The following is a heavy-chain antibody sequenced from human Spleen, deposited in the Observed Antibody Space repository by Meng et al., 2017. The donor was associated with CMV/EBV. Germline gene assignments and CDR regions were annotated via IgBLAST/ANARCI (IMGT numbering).Heavy chain of an antibody. CDR3: ARDSWVGTPVVRWFDP. D-gene: IGHD4-23*01. Sequence: GGSLRLSCAACGFNFSRSDMHWVRQPTGKGLEWVSDFGTAGDTHYPGSVKGQFTISRESARKSLCLQMNSLEAGNMAVYYCARDSWVGTPVVRWFDPWGQGTLVTVSS. J-gene: IGHJ5*02. CDR2: FGTAGDT. CDR1: GFNFSRSD. V-gene: IGHV3-13*03.